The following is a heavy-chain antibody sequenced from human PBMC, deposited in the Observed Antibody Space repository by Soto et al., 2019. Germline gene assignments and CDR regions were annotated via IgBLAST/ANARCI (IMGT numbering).Heavy chain of an antibody. Sequence: SVKVSCKASGGTFSSYTFSWVRQAPGQGLEWMGRIIPILGIANYAQKFRGRVTITADKSTSTAYMELSSLRSEDTAVYYCARAEDYYDSSGYWTFDYWG. V-gene: IGHV1-69*02. CDR1: GGTFSSYT. CDR3: ARAEDYYDSSGYWTFDY. CDR2: IIPILGIA. J-gene: IGHJ4*01. D-gene: IGHD3-22*01.